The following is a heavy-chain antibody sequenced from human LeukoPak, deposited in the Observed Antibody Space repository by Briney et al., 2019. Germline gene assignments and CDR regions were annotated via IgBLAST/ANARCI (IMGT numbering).Heavy chain of an antibody. J-gene: IGHJ4*02. Sequence: GGSLRLSCAASGFTFTNAWMNWVRRAPGKGLEWVGRIKSNPDGGTTGYAAPVKGRFTISRDDSKHTVYLQMDSLKIEDTAVYYCSTLLHWGQGALVTVSS. V-gene: IGHV3-15*07. CDR3: STLLH. CDR1: GFTFTNAW. CDR2: IKSNPDGGTT.